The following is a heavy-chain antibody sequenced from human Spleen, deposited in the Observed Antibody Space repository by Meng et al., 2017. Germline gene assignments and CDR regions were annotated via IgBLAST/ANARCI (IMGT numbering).Heavy chain of an antibody. Sequence: GESLKISCAASGFTFSNYWMSWVRQAPGKGLEWVAVISYDGSNKYYADSVKGRFSISRDNSKNTLYLQMNSLRAEDTAVYYCARGLVGSGWSTCAGYFYGLDVWGQGTTVTVSS. CDR1: GFTFSNYW. CDR3: ARGLVGSGWSTCAGYFYGLDV. J-gene: IGHJ6*02. CDR2: ISYDGSNK. V-gene: IGHV3-30*01. D-gene: IGHD6-19*01.